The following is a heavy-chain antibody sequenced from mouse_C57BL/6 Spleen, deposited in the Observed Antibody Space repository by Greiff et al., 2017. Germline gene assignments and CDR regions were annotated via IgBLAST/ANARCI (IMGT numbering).Heavy chain of an antibody. CDR2: INPSTGGT. CDR1: GYSFTGYY. Sequence: VQLKQSGPELVKPGASVKISCKASGYSFTGYYMNWVKQSPEKSLEWIGDINPSTGGTTYNQKFKAKATLTVDKSSSTAYMQLKSLTPEDSAVYYCARDGDGTAAWFAYWGQGTLVTVSA. J-gene: IGHJ3*01. D-gene: IGHD2-1*01. V-gene: IGHV1-42*01. CDR3: ARDGDGTAAWFAY.